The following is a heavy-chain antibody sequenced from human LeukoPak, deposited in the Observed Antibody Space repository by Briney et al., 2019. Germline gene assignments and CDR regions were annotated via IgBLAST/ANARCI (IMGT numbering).Heavy chain of an antibody. J-gene: IGHJ3*02. D-gene: IGHD3-22*01. CDR2: IIPIFGTA. CDR3: ARVSVESTDYYDSLPSRAFDI. Sequence: GASVKLSCKASGATFSSYAISWVRQAPGQRLEWMGGIIPIFGTANYAQKFQGTVTITADESTSTAYMELSSLRSEDTAVYYCARVSVESTDYYDSLPSRAFDIWGQGTMVTVSS. V-gene: IGHV1-69*01. CDR1: GATFSSYA.